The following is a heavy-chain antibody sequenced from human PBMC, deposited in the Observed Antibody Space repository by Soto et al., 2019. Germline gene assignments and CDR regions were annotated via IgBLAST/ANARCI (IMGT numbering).Heavy chain of an antibody. J-gene: IGHJ6*03. CDR2: VNSDGGST. D-gene: IGHD3-10*01. V-gene: IGHV3-74*01. CDR3: AKDSFEAYYYGSGSPYYMDV. Sequence: GGSLRLSCSASGFTFSSYWMHWVRQAPGKGLVWVSGVNSDGGSTTYADSVKGRFTISRDNSKNTLYLQMNSLRAEDTAVYYCAKDSFEAYYYGSGSPYYMDVWGKGTTVTVSS. CDR1: GFTFSSYW.